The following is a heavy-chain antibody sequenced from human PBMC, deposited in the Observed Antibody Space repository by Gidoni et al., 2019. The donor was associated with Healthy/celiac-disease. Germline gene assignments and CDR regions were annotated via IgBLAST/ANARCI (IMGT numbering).Heavy chain of an antibody. Sequence: QVQLVESGGGVVQPGRSLRLSCAASGFTFMSYGIHWVRQAPGKGLEWVAVRSYDGSNKYYADSVKGRFTISRDNSKNTLYLQMNSLRAEDTAVYYCAKGAGDIVVVPAASAAVDYWGQGTLVTVSS. CDR3: AKGAGDIVVVPAASAAVDY. V-gene: IGHV3-30*18. D-gene: IGHD2-2*01. CDR1: GFTFMSYG. J-gene: IGHJ4*02. CDR2: RSYDGSNK.